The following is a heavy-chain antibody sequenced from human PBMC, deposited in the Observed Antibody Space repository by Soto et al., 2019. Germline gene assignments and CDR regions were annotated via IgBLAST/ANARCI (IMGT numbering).Heavy chain of an antibody. D-gene: IGHD1-7*01. CDR2: ITPSSGST. V-gene: IGHV1-46*02. CDR1: GYTFNNYF. Sequence: QVQLVQSGAEVRKPGASVKVSCKASGYTFNNYFMHWVRQAPAQGLEWMGVITPSSGSTTYAQRVQCRLTMTRDPPTSTVYMELRRLRSEDTAVYFCARDLVPIWNYVGLAPGAQHWFDPWGQGTLVTVSS. CDR3: ARDLVPIWNYVGLAPGAQHWFDP. J-gene: IGHJ5*02.